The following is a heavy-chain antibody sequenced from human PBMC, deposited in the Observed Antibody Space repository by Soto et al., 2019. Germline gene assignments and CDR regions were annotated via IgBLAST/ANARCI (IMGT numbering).Heavy chain of an antibody. CDR1: GFNFNNYA. Sequence: PGGSLRLSCATSGFNFNNYAMSWVRQAPGERLEWVSFISSSGGTTYYADSVKGRFTISRDNSRNTVFLQMNTLGAEDTAIYYCATFTTVTGPGWGRASEYWGQGTRVTVSS. D-gene: IGHD6-19*01. J-gene: IGHJ4*02. CDR2: ISSSGGTT. V-gene: IGHV3-23*01. CDR3: ATFTTVTGPGWGRASEY.